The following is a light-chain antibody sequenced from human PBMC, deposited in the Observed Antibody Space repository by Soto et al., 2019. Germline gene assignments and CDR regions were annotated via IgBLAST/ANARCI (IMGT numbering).Light chain of an antibody. CDR1: SSDVGSYNL. V-gene: IGLV2-23*01. CDR3: CSYAGSSTDVV. Sequence: QSALTQPASVSGSPGQSITISYTGTSSDVGSYNLVSWYQQHPGKAPKLMIYEGSKRPSGVSNRFSGSKSGNTASVTIYGLQAEDEADYYCCSYAGSSTDVVFGGGTKLTVL. CDR2: EGS. J-gene: IGLJ2*01.